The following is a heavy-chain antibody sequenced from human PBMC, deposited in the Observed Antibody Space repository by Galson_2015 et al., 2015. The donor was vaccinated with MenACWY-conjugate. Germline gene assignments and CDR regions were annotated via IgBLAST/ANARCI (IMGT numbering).Heavy chain of an antibody. Sequence: LSCAASGFTFRRFGMHWVRQAPGKGLEWMAVISYDGSNESYADSVKGRFTISRDNSKNTLYLQMNSLRAEDTAVYYCAKDWSVPYSTISYYFYMDVWGKGTTVTVSS. V-gene: IGHV3-30*18. CDR1: GFTFRRFG. J-gene: IGHJ6*03. CDR3: AKDWSVPYSTISYYFYMDV. D-gene: IGHD6-13*01. CDR2: ISYDGSNE.